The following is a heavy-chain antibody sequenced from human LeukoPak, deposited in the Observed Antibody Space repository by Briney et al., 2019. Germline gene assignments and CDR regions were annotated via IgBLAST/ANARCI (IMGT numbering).Heavy chain of an antibody. Sequence: GGSLRLSCAASGFTFSSYSMNWVRQAPGKGLEWVSYISSSSSTIYYADSVKGRFTISRDNAKNSLYLQMNSLRAEDTAVYYCARDARRPLAYCGGDCYQPGMDVWGQGTTVTVSS. CDR1: GFTFSSYS. CDR3: ARDARRPLAYCGGDCYQPGMDV. D-gene: IGHD2-21*02. CDR2: ISSSSSTI. J-gene: IGHJ6*02. V-gene: IGHV3-48*04.